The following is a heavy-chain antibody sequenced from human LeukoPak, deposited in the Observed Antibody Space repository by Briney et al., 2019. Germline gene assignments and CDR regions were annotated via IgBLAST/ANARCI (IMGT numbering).Heavy chain of an antibody. CDR3: ARDPSEAAHPYYFDY. CDR2: ISSSGIYK. V-gene: IGHV3-21*01. D-gene: IGHD6-19*01. Sequence: GGSLRLSCAGSGFTFSNYGMHWVRQAPGKGLEWVSSISSSGIYKYYADSVKGRFTISRDNAKNSFYLHMNSLRAEDTAVYYCARDPSEAAHPYYFDYWGQGTLVTVSS. CDR1: GFTFSNYG. J-gene: IGHJ4*02.